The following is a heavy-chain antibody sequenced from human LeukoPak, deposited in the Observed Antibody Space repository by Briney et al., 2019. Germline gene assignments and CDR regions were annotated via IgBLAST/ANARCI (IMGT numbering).Heavy chain of an antibody. V-gene: IGHV4-59*01. CDR2: IYYSGTT. J-gene: IGHJ4*02. Sequence: SETLSLTCTVSGGSISSYYWSWMRQPPGKGLEWIGYIYYSGTTNYNPSLKSRVTISVDTSKNQFSLKLSSVTAADTAVYYCARGSSGVRGVSSLDYWGQGTLVTVSS. CDR1: GGSISSYY. CDR3: ARGSSGVRGVSSLDY. D-gene: IGHD3-10*01.